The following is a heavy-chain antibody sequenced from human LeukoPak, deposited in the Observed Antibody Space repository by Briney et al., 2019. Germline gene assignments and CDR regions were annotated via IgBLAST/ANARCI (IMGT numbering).Heavy chain of an antibody. Sequence: GGSLRLSCAASGFTFSRYSMNWVRQAPGKGLEWVSSISSSSSYRYYADSVKGRFTISRDNAKNSPHLQMNSLRAEDTAVYYCMSYAGRSDDYWGQGTLVTVSS. CDR1: GFTFSRYS. D-gene: IGHD3-16*01. CDR2: ISSSSSYR. V-gene: IGHV3-21*01. CDR3: MSYAGRSDDY. J-gene: IGHJ4*02.